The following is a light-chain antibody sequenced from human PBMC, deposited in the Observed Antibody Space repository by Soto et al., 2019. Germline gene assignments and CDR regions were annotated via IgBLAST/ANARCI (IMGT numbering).Light chain of an antibody. CDR2: DAS. CDR1: QSVSSGH. J-gene: IGKJ5*01. Sequence: ETVLTQSPGTLSLSPGERATLSCRASQSVSSGHLAWYQQKPGQAPRLLIYDASSRATGIPDRFSGSGSGTDFTLTISRLEPEDFLVYYCQKYNKWPITFGPGTRLQIK. V-gene: IGKV3-20*01. CDR3: QKYNKWPIT.